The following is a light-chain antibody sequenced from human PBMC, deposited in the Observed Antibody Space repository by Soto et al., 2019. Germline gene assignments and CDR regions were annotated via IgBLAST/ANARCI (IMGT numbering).Light chain of an antibody. CDR3: SSYTSSTSYV. J-gene: IGLJ1*01. CDR1: SSDVGGYNY. V-gene: IGLV2-14*01. CDR2: EVS. Sequence: QSPRTQPAAVSGSPGQSITISCTGTSSDVGGYNYVSWYQQHPGKAPKLMIYEVSNRPSGVSNRFSGSKSGNTASLTISGLQAEDEADYYCSSYTSSTSYVFGTGTKVTVL.